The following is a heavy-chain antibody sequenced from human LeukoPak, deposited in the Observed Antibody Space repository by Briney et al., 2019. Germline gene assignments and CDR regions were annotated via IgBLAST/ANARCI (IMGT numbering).Heavy chain of an antibody. V-gene: IGHV3-74*01. CDR1: GFTFSSYW. CDR3: ARVRDGYNFDY. CDR2: IASDGSST. J-gene: IGHJ4*02. Sequence: PGGSLRLSCAASGFTFSSYWMNWVRQAPGKGLVWVSRIASDGSSTTYADSVKGRFSISRDNAKNTLYLQMNSLRVEDTAVYYCARVRDGYNFDYWGQGTLVTVSS. D-gene: IGHD5-12*01.